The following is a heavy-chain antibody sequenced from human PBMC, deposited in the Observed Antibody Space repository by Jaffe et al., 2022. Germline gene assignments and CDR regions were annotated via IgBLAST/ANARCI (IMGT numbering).Heavy chain of an antibody. D-gene: IGHD6-13*01. J-gene: IGHJ4*02. CDR3: ARLRGGQQLPVS. CDR2: ISSSSSYI. V-gene: IGHV3-21*01. CDR1: GFTFSSYS. Sequence: EVQLVESGGGLVKPGGSLRLSCAASGFTFSSYSMNWVRQAPGKGLEWVSSISSSSSYIYYADSVKGRFTISRDNAKNSLYLQMNSLRAEDTAVYYCARLRGGQQLPVSWGQGTLVTVSS.